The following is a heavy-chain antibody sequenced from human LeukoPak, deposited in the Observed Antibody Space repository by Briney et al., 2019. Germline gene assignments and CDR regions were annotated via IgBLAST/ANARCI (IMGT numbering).Heavy chain of an antibody. D-gene: IGHD3-10*01. Sequence: PSETLSLTCTVSGGSISSSSYYWGWIRQPPGKGLEWIGEINHYGSTNYNPSLKSRVTISVDSSKNQFSLRVTSVTAADTAVYYCARGRGSGRIHPYYMDVWGKGTTVTVSS. CDR2: INHYGST. V-gene: IGHV4-39*07. J-gene: IGHJ6*03. CDR3: ARGRGSGRIHPYYMDV. CDR1: GGSISSSSYY.